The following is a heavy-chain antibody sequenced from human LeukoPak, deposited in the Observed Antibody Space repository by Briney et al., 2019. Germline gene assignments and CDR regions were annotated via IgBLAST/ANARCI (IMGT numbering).Heavy chain of an antibody. Sequence: SVKVSCKASGGTFSSYAISWVRQAPGQGLEWMGGIIPIFGTANYAQKFQGRVTITADKSTSTAYMELSSLRSEDTAVYYCAEGSAATTTIGAFDIWGQGTMVTVSS. CDR1: GGTFSSYA. J-gene: IGHJ3*02. D-gene: IGHD1-1*01. V-gene: IGHV1-69*06. CDR2: IIPIFGTA. CDR3: AEGSAATTTIGAFDI.